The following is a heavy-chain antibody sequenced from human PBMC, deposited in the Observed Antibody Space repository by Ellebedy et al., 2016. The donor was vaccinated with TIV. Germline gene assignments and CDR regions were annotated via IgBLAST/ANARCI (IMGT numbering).Heavy chain of an antibody. V-gene: IGHV4-34*01. Sequence: SETLSLXXAVYGASFSRYYWTWIRQLPGKGLEWIGEINHSGSTNYIPSLKSRVTISVDTSKNQFSLKLSSVTAADTAVYYCARGRGSSYDLPFQHWGQGTLVTVSS. D-gene: IGHD5-18*01. CDR2: INHSGST. J-gene: IGHJ1*01. CDR1: GASFSRYY. CDR3: ARGRGSSYDLPFQH.